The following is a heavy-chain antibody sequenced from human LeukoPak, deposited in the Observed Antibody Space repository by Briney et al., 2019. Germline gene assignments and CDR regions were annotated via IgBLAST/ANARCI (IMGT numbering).Heavy chain of an antibody. CDR2: MTYSGIT. J-gene: IGHJ3*02. Sequence: SETLSLTCTVSGGSISSYCWSWIRQPPGKGLEWIGYMTYSGITNYNPPLKIRVIISLDTSKTQFSLKLTSVTAADTAVYYCARRDYGDYGGAFDIWGQGTMVTVSS. V-gene: IGHV4-59*08. CDR3: ARRDYGDYGGAFDI. CDR1: GGSISSYC. D-gene: IGHD4-17*01.